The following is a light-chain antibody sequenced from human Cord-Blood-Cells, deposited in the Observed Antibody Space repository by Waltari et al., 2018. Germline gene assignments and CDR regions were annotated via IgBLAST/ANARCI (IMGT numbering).Light chain of an antibody. J-gene: IGKJ1*01. Sequence: EIVLTQSPATLSVSPGESATLPCRASQSVSSNLAWYQQKPGQAPRLLIYGASTRATGIPARSSGRGSGTGYTRTISGLQSEDFAVYYCQQYNNWPWTFGQGTKVEIK. CDR2: GAS. CDR1: QSVSSN. CDR3: QQYNNWPWT. V-gene: IGKV3-15*01.